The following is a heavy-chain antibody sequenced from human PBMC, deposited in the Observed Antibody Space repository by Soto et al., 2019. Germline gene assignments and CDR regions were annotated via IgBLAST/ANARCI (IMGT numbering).Heavy chain of an antibody. Sequence: PGESLKISCQGSGYSFTNYWISWVRQMPGKGLEWMGRIDPSDSYTNYSPSFQGHVTFSADKSITTAYLQWSSLKASDTAMYYCARRSESSTSSLYYYGLDVWCQGTTDTVSS. CDR2: IDPSDSYT. J-gene: IGHJ6*02. V-gene: IGHV5-10-1*01. D-gene: IGHD6-6*01. CDR1: GYSFTNYW. CDR3: ARRSESSTSSLYYYGLDV.